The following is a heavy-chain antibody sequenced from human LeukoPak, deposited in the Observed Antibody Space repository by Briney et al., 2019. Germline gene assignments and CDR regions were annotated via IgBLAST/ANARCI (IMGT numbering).Heavy chain of an antibody. CDR2: ICYSGST. Sequence: SETLSLTCTDSGGSISSGGYYWSWIRQHPGQGLEWFGYICYSGSTYYNPSLKSRVTISVDTSKNQFSLKLSSVTAAVTAVYYCARASTRYYYDMAYASDLWGQGTMVTVSS. CDR3: ARASTRYYYDMAYASDL. J-gene: IGHJ3*01. CDR1: GGSISSGGYY. D-gene: IGHD3-22*01. V-gene: IGHV4-31*03.